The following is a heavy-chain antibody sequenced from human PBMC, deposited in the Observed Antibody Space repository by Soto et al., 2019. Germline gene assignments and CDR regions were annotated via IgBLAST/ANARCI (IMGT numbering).Heavy chain of an antibody. CDR1: GGSSSRGGYS. J-gene: IGHJ4*02. V-gene: IGHV4-30-2*01. D-gene: IGHD4-17*01. CDR2: IYHSGST. Sequence: TLSLTCAVSGGSSSRGGYSWSWIRQPPGKGLEWIGYIYHSGSTYYNSSLKSRVTISVDRSKNQFSLKLSSVTAADTAVYYCASGLVTTLHYWGQGTLVTVSS. CDR3: ASGLVTTLHY.